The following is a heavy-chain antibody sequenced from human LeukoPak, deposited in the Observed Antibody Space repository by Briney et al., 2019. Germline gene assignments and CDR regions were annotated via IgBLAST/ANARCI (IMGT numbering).Heavy chain of an antibody. D-gene: IGHD3-3*01. Sequence: GGSLRLSCAASGFTFTNAWMSWVRQAPGKGLEWVGRVKNKGDGGTIDYAAPVKGRFTTSRDDSKNTLYLQMNSLKTEDTGVYYCAKYYDFWSGTYPKNGFDYWGQGTLVAVSS. CDR2: VKNKGDGGTI. CDR1: GFTFTNAW. J-gene: IGHJ4*02. CDR3: AKYYDFWSGTYPKNGFDY. V-gene: IGHV3-15*01.